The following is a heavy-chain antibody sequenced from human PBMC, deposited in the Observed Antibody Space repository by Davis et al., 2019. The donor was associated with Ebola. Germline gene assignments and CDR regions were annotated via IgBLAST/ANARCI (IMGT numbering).Heavy chain of an antibody. CDR3: AKDFGQGFGRYCSGGSCHVLNY. D-gene: IGHD2-15*01. CDR2: ISYDGSNK. V-gene: IGHV3-30*18. CDR1: GFTFSSYG. J-gene: IGHJ4*02. Sequence: GESLKISCAASGFTFSSYGMHWVRQAPGKGLEWVAVISYDGSNKYYADSVKGRFTISRDNSKNTLYLQMNSLRAEDTAVYYCAKDFGQGFGRYCSGGSCHVLNYWGQGTLVTVSS.